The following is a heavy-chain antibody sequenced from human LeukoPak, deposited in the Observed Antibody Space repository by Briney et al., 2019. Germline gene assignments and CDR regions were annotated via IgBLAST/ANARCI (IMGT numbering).Heavy chain of an antibody. J-gene: IGHJ4*02. Sequence: GGSLRLSCAASGFTFSSYAMSWVRQAPGKGLEWVSAISGGGGSTYYADSVKGRFTISRDNSKNTLYLQMNSLRAEDTAVYYCAKGRDILTGYSPYYFDYWGQGTLVTVSS. CDR1: GFTFSSYA. CDR3: AKGRDILTGYSPYYFDY. V-gene: IGHV3-23*01. D-gene: IGHD3-9*01. CDR2: ISGGGGST.